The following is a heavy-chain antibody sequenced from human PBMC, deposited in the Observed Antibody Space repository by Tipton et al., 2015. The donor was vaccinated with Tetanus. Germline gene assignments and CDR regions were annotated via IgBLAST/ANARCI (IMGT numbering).Heavy chain of an antibody. J-gene: IGHJ4*02. Sequence: SLRLSCAASGFNFKTLGINWVRQAPGKGLEWISYISSSGTTMYNADSVKGRFTISRDDAKNSLFLQMNSLRAEDTAVYYCARGPRLLLYYFDSWGQGTLVTVSS. CDR3: ARGPRLLLYYFDS. D-gene: IGHD5-12*01. CDR2: ISSSGTTM. V-gene: IGHV3-48*04. CDR1: GFNFKTLG.